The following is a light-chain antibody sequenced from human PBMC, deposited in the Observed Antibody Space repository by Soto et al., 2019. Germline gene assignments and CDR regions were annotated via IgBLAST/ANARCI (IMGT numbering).Light chain of an antibody. Sequence: DIQMTQSPSSLSASVGDRVTLSCRASQSISNYLNWYQQKPGKAPNFLIYAASSSQSGVPLRFSGSGSGTEFTLTISSLRPDDSATYYCQQYKSYPKTFGQGTKVDIK. CDR1: QSISNY. CDR3: QQYKSYPKT. J-gene: IGKJ1*01. V-gene: IGKV1-16*01. CDR2: AAS.